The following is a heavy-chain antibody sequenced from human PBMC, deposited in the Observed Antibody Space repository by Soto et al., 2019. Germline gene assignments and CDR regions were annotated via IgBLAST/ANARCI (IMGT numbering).Heavy chain of an antibody. V-gene: IGHV3-30-3*01. Sequence: PGGSLRLSCAASGFTFSSYAMHWVRQAPGKGLEWVAVISYDGSNKYYADSVKGRFTISRDNSKNTLYLQMNSLRAEDTAVYYCARGDSGSYSYYYYYGMDVWGQGTTVTVSS. D-gene: IGHD1-26*01. J-gene: IGHJ6*02. CDR2: ISYDGSNK. CDR3: ARGDSGSYSYYYYYGMDV. CDR1: GFTFSSYA.